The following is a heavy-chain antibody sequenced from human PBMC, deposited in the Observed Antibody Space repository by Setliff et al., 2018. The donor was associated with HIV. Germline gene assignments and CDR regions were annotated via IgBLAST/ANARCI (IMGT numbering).Heavy chain of an antibody. CDR3: ARDGPTETNFYYGMDV. V-gene: IGHV3-66*01. CDR1: GFTVSSNY. J-gene: IGHJ6*02. CDR2: IYSGGST. Sequence: GGSLRLSCAASGFTVSSNYMSWVRQAPGKGLEWVSVIYSGGSTYYADSVKGRFTISRDNSKNTLYLQMNSLRAEDTAVYYCARDGPTETNFYYGMDVWGQGTTVTVSS. D-gene: IGHD4-4*01.